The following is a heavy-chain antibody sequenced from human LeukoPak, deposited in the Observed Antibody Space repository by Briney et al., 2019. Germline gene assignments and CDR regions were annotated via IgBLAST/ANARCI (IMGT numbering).Heavy chain of an antibody. J-gene: IGHJ2*01. CDR3: ARWTPTYGDLYYWYFDR. CDR1: GFTFSSFS. D-gene: IGHD4-17*01. Sequence: GGSLRLSCAASGFTFSSFSMHWARQAPGKGLVWVSHISGDGSDTKYADSVKGRFPISRDNAKSTMYLQMNSLRAEDTAVYYCARWTPTYGDLYYWYFDRWGRGTIVTVSA. CDR2: ISGDGSDT. V-gene: IGHV3-74*03.